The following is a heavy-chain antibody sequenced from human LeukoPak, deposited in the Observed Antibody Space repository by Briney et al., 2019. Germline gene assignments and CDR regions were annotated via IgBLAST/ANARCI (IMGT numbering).Heavy chain of an antibody. CDR3: ARLTSSWYQDWYFDL. CDR2: IYTSGST. CDR1: SGSISNYD. V-gene: IGHV4-4*07. J-gene: IGHJ2*01. Sequence: SETLSLTCTVSSGSISNYDWSWIRQPAGKGLEWIGRIYTSGSTNYNPSLKSRVTMSVDTSKKQFSLELSSVTAADTAVYYCARLTSSWYQDWYFDLWGRGTLVTVSS. D-gene: IGHD6-13*01.